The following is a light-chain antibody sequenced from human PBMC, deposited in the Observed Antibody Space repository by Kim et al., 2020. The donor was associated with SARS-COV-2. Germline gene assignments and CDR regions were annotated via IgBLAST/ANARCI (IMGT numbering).Light chain of an antibody. CDR2: DGS. J-gene: IGKJ1*01. CDR1: QSVSSY. Sequence: LFPGERATLSCRASQSVSSYLAWYQQKPGQPPRLLIYDGSNRATGIPAKFSGSGSGTDFTLTISSLEPEDFAVYFCQQRSDWPRTFGQGTKVDIK. V-gene: IGKV3-11*01. CDR3: QQRSDWPRT.